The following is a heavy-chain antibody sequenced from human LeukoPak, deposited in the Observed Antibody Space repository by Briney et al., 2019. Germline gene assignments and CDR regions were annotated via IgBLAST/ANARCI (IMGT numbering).Heavy chain of an antibody. CDR3: AKDIGSYYDY. D-gene: IGHD3-10*01. V-gene: IGHV3-30*02. CDR2: IQCDGSKK. CDR1: GFTFSSNG. J-gene: IGHJ4*02. Sequence: HTGGSLRLSCVASGFTFSSNGMHWVRQAPGKGLEWVTFIQCDGSKKYYADSVKGRFTISRDNSKNTLYLEMNSLRAEDTAVYYCAKDIGSYYDYWGQGILVTVSS.